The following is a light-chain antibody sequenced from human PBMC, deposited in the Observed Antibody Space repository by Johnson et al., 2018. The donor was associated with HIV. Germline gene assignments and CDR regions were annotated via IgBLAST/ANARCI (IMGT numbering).Light chain of an antibody. J-gene: IGLJ1*01. Sequence: QSVLTQPPSVSAAPGQKVTISCSGSSSNIASNYVSWYQQIPGTAPKLLIYDNNKRPSGIPDRFSASKSATSAALGITGLQTGDEADYYCGTWNNSLSAGGVFGTGTKVTVL. CDR3: GTWNNSLSAGGV. CDR2: DNN. V-gene: IGLV1-51*01. CDR1: SSNIASNY.